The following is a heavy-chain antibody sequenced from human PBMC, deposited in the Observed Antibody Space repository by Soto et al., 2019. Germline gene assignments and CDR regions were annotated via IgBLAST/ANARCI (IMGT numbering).Heavy chain of an antibody. CDR2: IIPIFGTA. Sequence: SVKVSCKASGGTFSSYAISWVRQAPGQGLEWMGGIIPIFGTANYAQKFQGRVTITADESASTAYMELSSLRSEDTAVYYCASIDCSSTSCYAPPYYYGMDVWGQGTTVTVSS. J-gene: IGHJ6*02. D-gene: IGHD2-2*01. CDR1: GGTFSSYA. V-gene: IGHV1-69*13. CDR3: ASIDCSSTSCYAPPYYYGMDV.